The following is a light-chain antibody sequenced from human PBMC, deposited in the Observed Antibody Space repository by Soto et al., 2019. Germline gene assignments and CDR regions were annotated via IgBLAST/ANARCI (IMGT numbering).Light chain of an antibody. CDR2: DAS. Sequence: DIQMTQSPPTLSASVGDRVTITCRASQSISGWLAWFQQKPGKAPKLLFYDASTLESGVPSRFGGSGSGTQFTLTISSLQPDDFATYFCQQYSSYSLYTFGQGTKLEI. CDR3: QQYSSYSLYT. CDR1: QSISGW. J-gene: IGKJ2*01. V-gene: IGKV1-5*01.